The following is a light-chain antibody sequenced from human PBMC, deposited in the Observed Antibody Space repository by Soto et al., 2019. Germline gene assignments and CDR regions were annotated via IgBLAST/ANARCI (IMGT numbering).Light chain of an antibody. J-gene: IGKJ1*01. Sequence: DIQMTQSPSTLSASVGDRVTITCRASQSISNWLAWYQQKPGKAPKLLIYKASDLERGVPSRFSGSGSGTEITLTISSLQPDDFATYYCQQYNAYWTFGQGTKVEVK. CDR1: QSISNW. CDR2: KAS. V-gene: IGKV1-5*03. CDR3: QQYNAYWT.